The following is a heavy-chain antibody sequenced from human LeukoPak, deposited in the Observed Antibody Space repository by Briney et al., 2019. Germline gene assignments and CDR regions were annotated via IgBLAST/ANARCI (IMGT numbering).Heavy chain of an antibody. D-gene: IGHD3-10*01. CDR1: GGSFSGYY. CDR2: INHSGST. Sequence: SETLSLTCAVYGGSFSGYYWSWIRQPPGKGLEWIWEINHSGSTNYNPSLKSRVTISVDTSKNQFSLKLSSVTAADTAVYYCARGRRSTMVRGVYDYWGQGTLVTVSS. CDR3: ARGRRSTMVRGVYDY. J-gene: IGHJ4*02. V-gene: IGHV4-34*01.